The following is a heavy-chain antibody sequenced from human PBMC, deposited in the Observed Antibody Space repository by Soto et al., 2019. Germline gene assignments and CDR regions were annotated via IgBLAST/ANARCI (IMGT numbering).Heavy chain of an antibody. CDR2: IWYDGSRK. V-gene: IGHV3-33*01. D-gene: IGHD6-19*01. CDR3: ARGGTGIGVADRAFDH. Sequence: QVQLVESGGGVVQPGRSLRLSCAPSGFTFSSYGMHWVRQAPGKGLEWVAVIWYDGSRKYHADSVKGRFTMSTDNSKKMRDRQMRRLRAEDTAVYNCARGGTGIGVADRAFDHWGQGALVTVSS. CDR1: GFTFSSYG. J-gene: IGHJ4*02.